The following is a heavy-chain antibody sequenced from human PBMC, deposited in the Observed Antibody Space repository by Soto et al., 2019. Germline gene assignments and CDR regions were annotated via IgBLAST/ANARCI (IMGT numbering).Heavy chain of an antibody. CDR2: SSGSGGRV. Sequence: EVQLLESGGGMVEPRGSLKLSCAASGFSFGTYVMNWVRQAPGKGLEWVSGSSGSGGRVYSADSVKGRFTISRDNSRNTLYLQMNSLRAEDTAIYLCAMTRLYDTGTNDYHRDALDIWGQGTQVTVSS. V-gene: IGHV3-23*01. J-gene: IGHJ3*02. CDR1: GFSFGTYV. D-gene: IGHD3-22*01. CDR3: AMTRLYDTGTNDYHRDALDI.